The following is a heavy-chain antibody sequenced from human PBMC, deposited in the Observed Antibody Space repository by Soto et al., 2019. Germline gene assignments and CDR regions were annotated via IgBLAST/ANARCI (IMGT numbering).Heavy chain of an antibody. V-gene: IGHV1-8*01. J-gene: IGHJ4*02. Sequence: ASLKSSSKASGGKFTGLAINWVRQTTGQGLEWMGWMEPSSGRTGYAQKFQGRVTMTRDTSINTAYMELSSLTSDDTAFYYCARGFIAGFGYWGQEPLFT. D-gene: IGHD2-15*01. CDR3: ARGFIAGFGY. CDR2: MEPSSGRT. CDR1: GGKFTGLA.